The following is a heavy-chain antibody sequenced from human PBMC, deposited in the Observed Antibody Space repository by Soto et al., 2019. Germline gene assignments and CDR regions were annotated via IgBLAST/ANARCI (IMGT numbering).Heavy chain of an antibody. Sequence: QVQLVESGGGVVQPGRSLRLSCAASGFTFSSYGMHWVRQAPGKGLEWVAVIWYDGSNKYYADSVKGRFTISRDNSKNRLYLQMNSLRAEDTAVYYCAREGYSYGYWIDYWGQGTLVTVSS. J-gene: IGHJ4*02. D-gene: IGHD5-18*01. V-gene: IGHV3-33*01. CDR2: IWYDGSNK. CDR1: GFTFSSYG. CDR3: AREGYSYGYWIDY.